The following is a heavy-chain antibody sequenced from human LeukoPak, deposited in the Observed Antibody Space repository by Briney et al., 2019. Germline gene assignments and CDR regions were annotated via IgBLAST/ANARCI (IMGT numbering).Heavy chain of an antibody. J-gene: IGHJ2*01. V-gene: IGHV3-13*01. D-gene: IGHD2-21*02. CDR3: ARVKNIVVVTANDWYFDL. CDR1: GFTFSSYD. CDR2: IGTAGDT. Sequence: PGGSLRXSCAASGFTFSSYDMHWVRQAPGKGLEWVSAIGTAGDTYYPGSVKGRFTISRENAKNSLYLQMNSLRAGDTAVYYCARVKNIVVVTANDWYFDLWGRGTLVTVSS.